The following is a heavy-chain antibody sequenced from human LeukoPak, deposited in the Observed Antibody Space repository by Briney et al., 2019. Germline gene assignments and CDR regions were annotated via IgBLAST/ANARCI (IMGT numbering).Heavy chain of an antibody. D-gene: IGHD1-14*01. CDR2: IGPTGSDR. Sequence: GGSLRLSCTASGLTFSTSGFNWVRQAPGKGLEWVASIGPTGSDRYHAYSIKGRFTIARDNATNFLYLQMNSLRAEDTAVYYCATETNGRHYDYWGQGTLLTVSS. CDR1: GLTFSTSG. CDR3: ATETNGRHYDY. J-gene: IGHJ4*02. V-gene: IGHV3-21*06.